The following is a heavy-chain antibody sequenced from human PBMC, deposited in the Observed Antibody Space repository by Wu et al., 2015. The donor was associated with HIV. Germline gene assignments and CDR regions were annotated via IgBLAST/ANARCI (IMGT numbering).Heavy chain of an antibody. CDR1: GGTFSSFA. Sequence: QVHLVQSGAEVKKPGSSVKVSCKASGGTFSSFAVSWVRQAPGQGLEWMGGIIPIFGTANYAQKFQGRVTITADESTSTAYMELSSLRSEDTAVYYCAREAAYCGGDCWGQGTLVTVSS. D-gene: IGHD2-21*01. CDR3: AREAAYCGGDC. CDR2: IIPIFGTA. J-gene: IGHJ4*02. V-gene: IGHV1-69*12.